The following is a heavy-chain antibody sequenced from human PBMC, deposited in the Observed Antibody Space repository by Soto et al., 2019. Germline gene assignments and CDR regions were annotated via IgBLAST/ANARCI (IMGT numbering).Heavy chain of an antibody. D-gene: IGHD3-10*01. CDR3: SKGLVLLWFGELLSASLDY. Sequence: GGSLRLSCAASGFTFSSYAMSWVRQAPGKGLEWVLAISGSGGSTYYSDSLKGRFTISRDNSKNTLFLQMNSLRAEDTAVYYCSKGLVLLWFGELLSASLDYWGQGTLVTVSS. CDR1: GFTFSSYA. V-gene: IGHV3-23*01. J-gene: IGHJ4*02. CDR2: ISGSGGST.